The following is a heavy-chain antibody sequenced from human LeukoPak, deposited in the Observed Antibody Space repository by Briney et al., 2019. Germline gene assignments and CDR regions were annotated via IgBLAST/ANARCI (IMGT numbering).Heavy chain of an antibody. V-gene: IGHV1-69*02. CDR1: GGTFSSYT. Sequence: SVKVSCKASGGTFSSYTISWVRQAPGQGLEWMGRIIPILGIANYAQKFQGRVTITADKSTSTAYTELSSLRSEDTAVYYCARGSTVTPFDYWGQGTLVTVSS. CDR3: ARGSTVTPFDY. J-gene: IGHJ4*02. D-gene: IGHD4-17*01. CDR2: IIPILGIA.